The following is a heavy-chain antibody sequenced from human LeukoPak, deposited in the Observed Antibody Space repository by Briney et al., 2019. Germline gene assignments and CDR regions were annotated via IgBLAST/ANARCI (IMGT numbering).Heavy chain of an antibody. J-gene: IGHJ5*02. D-gene: IGHD3-22*01. CDR3: ASFLSSGYYQTWYDP. V-gene: IGHV3-23*01. CDR2: ISDSGGST. CDR1: GFTFWAYA. Sequence: GGSLRLSCVASGFTFWAYAMSCVPKAPGKELKCGTGISDSGGSTYYVDSVKGRFTISRDNAKNSLYLQMNSLSAEDTAVYYCASFLSSGYYQTWYDPWGQGTLVTVSS.